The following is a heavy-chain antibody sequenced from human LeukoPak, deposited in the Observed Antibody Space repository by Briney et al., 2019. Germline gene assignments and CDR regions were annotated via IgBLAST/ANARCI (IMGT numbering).Heavy chain of an antibody. D-gene: IGHD6-13*01. Sequence: GGSLRLSCSASGFTFSSYAMHWVRQAPGKGLEYVSAISSNGGSTYYANSVKGRFTISRDNSKNTLYLQMGSLRAEDMAVYYCARVGYSSSWWGQGTLVTVSS. J-gene: IGHJ4*02. CDR1: GFTFSSYA. CDR2: ISSNGGST. V-gene: IGHV3-64*01. CDR3: ARVGYSSSW.